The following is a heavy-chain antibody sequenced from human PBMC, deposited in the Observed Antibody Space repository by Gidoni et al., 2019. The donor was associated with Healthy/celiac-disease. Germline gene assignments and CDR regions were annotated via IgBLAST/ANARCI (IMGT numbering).Heavy chain of an antibody. Sequence: LEWVAVISYDGSNKYYADSVKGRFTISRDNSKNTLYLQMNSLRAEDTAVYYCARVSGYYSYYYYGMDVWGQGTTVTVSS. J-gene: IGHJ6*02. CDR3: ARVSGYYSYYYYGMDV. V-gene: IGHV3-30-3*01. D-gene: IGHD3-22*01. CDR2: ISYDGSNK.